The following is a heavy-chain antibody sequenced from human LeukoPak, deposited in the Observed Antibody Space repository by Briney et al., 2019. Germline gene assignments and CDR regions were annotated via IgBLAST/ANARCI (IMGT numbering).Heavy chain of an antibody. J-gene: IGHJ4*02. CDR2: INHSGST. D-gene: IGHD3-3*01. CDR1: GGSFSGYY. V-gene: IGHV4-34*01. Sequence: SETLSLTCAVYGGSFSGYYWSWIHQPPGKGLEWIGEINHSGSTNYNPSLKSRVTISVDTSKNQFSLKLSSVTAADTAVYYCARGFYSGYYFDYWGQGTLVTVSS. CDR3: ARGFYSGYYFDY.